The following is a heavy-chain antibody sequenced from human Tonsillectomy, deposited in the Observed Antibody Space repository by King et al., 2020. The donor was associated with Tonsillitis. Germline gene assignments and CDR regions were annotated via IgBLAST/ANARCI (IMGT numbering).Heavy chain of an antibody. Sequence: VQLVESGGGVVQPGGSLRLSCAASGFTFSNYGMHWVRQAPGKGLEWVAFIRYDGGNKFYADSVKGRFTISRDNSKNTLYLQMNSLRVEDTAVYYCAKEDYSSSWYVDYWGQGTLVTVSS. J-gene: IGHJ4*02. V-gene: IGHV3-30*02. CDR2: IRYDGGNK. CDR3: AKEDYSSSWYVDY. D-gene: IGHD6-13*01. CDR1: GFTFSNYG.